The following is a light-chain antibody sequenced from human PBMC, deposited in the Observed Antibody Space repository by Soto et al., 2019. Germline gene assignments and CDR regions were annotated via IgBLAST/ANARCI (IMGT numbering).Light chain of an antibody. V-gene: IGLV2-14*01. Sequence: QSVLNQPASESGSPGQSITISCVGTSGDIGDYNYVSWYQQHPGKVPKVIIYDVSNRPSGVSYRFSGTKSGNTASLTVSGLQAEDEADYYCCSYTRSGTLIFGTGTKVTVL. CDR1: SGDIGDYNY. CDR2: DVS. CDR3: CSYTRSGTLI. J-gene: IGLJ1*01.